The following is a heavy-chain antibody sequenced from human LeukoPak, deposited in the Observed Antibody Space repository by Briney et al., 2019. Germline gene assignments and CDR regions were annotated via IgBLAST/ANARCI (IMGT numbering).Heavy chain of an antibody. CDR1: GGSIRSYY. CDR2: IYDSGNT. J-gene: IGHJ4*02. Sequence: SETLPLTCTVSGGSIRSYYRSWIRQPPGKGLEWIGYIYDSGNTHYSPSLKSRVSISLDTSKNHFSLKLTSVTAADTAVYYCARQDYAGNSPFDNWGQGTLVTVSS. V-gene: IGHV4-59*01. D-gene: IGHD4-23*01. CDR3: ARQDYAGNSPFDN.